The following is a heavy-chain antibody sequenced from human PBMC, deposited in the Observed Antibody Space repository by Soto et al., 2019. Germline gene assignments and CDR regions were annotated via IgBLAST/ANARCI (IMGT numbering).Heavy chain of an antibody. Sequence: GGSLRLSCAASGFTFSSYSMNWVRQAPGKGLEGVSSISSSSSYIYYADSVKGRFTISRDNAKNSLYLQMNSLRAEDTAVYYCARVGAWELLNFDYWGQGTLVTVSS. D-gene: IGHD1-26*01. CDR3: ARVGAWELLNFDY. CDR1: GFTFSSYS. J-gene: IGHJ4*02. V-gene: IGHV3-21*01. CDR2: ISSSSSYI.